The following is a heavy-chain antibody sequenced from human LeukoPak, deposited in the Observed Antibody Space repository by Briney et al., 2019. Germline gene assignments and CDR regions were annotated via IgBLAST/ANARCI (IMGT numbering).Heavy chain of an antibody. V-gene: IGHV3-23*01. D-gene: IGHD2-21*02. J-gene: IGHJ4*02. CDR1: GFTFSTYS. CDR3: AKILACGGDCWVFDY. Sequence: GGSLRLSCAASGFTFSTYSMSWVRQAPGKGLEWVSVISGNGGDTFYADSVKGRFTISRDNSKHTLFLQMNSLRAEDTAVYYCAKILACGGDCWVFDYWGQGTLVTVSS. CDR2: ISGNGGDT.